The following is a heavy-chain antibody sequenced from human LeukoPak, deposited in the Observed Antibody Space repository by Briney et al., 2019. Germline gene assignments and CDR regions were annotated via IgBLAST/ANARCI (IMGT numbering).Heavy chain of an antibody. CDR3: TYGSGREGYMDV. CDR1: GFTLSSYW. CDR2: ISSDGSNT. D-gene: IGHD3-10*01. J-gene: IGHJ6*03. Sequence: PGGSLRLSCAAAGFTLSSYWMHWVRQAPGKGLVWVSFISSDGSNTNYADSVKGRFTTSRDNTKNMLYLQMNSLRAEDTAVYYCTYGSGREGYMDVWGKGTTVTVSS. V-gene: IGHV3-74*01.